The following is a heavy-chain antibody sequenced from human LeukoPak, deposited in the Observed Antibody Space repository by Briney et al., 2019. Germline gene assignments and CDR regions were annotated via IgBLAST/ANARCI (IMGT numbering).Heavy chain of an antibody. CDR2: IYYSGST. V-gene: IGHV4-59*08. CDR3: ARQTVSYYYFDY. J-gene: IGHJ4*02. D-gene: IGHD1-26*01. Sequence: SETLSLTCTVSGGSISIYYWSWIRQPPGKGLEWIGYIYYSGSTNYNPSLKSRVTISVDTSKNQFSLKLSSVTAADTAVYYCARQTVSYYYFDYWGQGTLVTVSS. CDR1: GGSISIYY.